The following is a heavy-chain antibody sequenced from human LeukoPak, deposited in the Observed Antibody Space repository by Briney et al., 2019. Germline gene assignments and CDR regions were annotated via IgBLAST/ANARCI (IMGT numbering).Heavy chain of an antibody. D-gene: IGHD3-3*01. CDR2: ISAYNGNT. CDR3: AREGREYYDFWSGSNWFDP. Sequence: GASVKVSCKASGYTFTSYGISWVRQAPGQGLEWMGWISAYNGNTNYAQKLQGRVTMTTDTSTSTAYMELRSLRSDDTAVYYCAREGREYYDFWSGSNWFDPWSQGTLVTVSS. J-gene: IGHJ5*02. CDR1: GYTFTSYG. V-gene: IGHV1-18*01.